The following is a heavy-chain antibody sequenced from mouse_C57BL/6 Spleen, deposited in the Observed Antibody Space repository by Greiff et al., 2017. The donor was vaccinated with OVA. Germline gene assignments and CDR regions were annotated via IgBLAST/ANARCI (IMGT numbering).Heavy chain of an antibody. CDR1: GYSITSGYY. D-gene: IGHD2-5*01. CDR2: ISYDGSN. V-gene: IGHV3-6*01. CDR3: ARVYYSNYEFDY. J-gene: IGHJ2*01. Sequence: EVKLVESGPGLVKPSQSLSLTCSVTGYSITSGYYWNWIRQFPGNKLEWMGYISYDGSNNYNPSLKNRISITRDTSKNQFFLKLNSVTTEDTATYYCARVYYSNYEFDYWGQGTTLTVSS.